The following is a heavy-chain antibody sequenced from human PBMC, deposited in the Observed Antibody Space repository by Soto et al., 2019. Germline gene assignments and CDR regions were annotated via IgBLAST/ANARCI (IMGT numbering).Heavy chain of an antibody. D-gene: IGHD6-13*01. Sequence: GASVKVSCKVSGYTLTELSMHWVRQAPGKGLEWMGCFDPEDGETIYAQKFQGRVTMTEDTSTDTAYMELSSLRSEDTAVYYCAADGQIAAGGSFDYWGQGTLVTVSS. V-gene: IGHV1-24*01. CDR2: FDPEDGET. CDR3: AADGQIAAGGSFDY. J-gene: IGHJ4*02. CDR1: GYTLTELS.